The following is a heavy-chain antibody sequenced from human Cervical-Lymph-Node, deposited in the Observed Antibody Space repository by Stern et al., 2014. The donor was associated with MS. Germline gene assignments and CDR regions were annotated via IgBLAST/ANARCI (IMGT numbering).Heavy chain of an antibody. Sequence: EVQLEESGGRLVQPGGSLRLSCAASGLTLSLYGMNWVRQAPGKGLEWVSYISSSSSTIYYADSVEGRFTISRDNAKNSLYLQMNSLRAEDTAVYYCARGYGYFDYWGQGTLVTVSS. V-gene: IGHV3-48*01. J-gene: IGHJ4*02. CDR2: ISSSSSTI. D-gene: IGHD4-17*01. CDR3: ARGYGYFDY. CDR1: GLTLSLYG.